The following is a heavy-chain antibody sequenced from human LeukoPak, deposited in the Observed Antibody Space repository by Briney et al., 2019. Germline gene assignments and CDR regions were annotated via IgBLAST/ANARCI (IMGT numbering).Heavy chain of an antibody. J-gene: IGHJ4*02. CDR2: IYRGGSK. Sequence: GWSLTLSCPASGFTLSSKYMTWVRQAPGKGMEWVSVIYRGGSKYYAEAVKGRFTISTDNSKNTLFLRKNSLRAEETAVYYCAGGVYSAEIVVEYWGQGTLVTISS. CDR3: AGGVYSAEIVVEY. D-gene: IGHD2-21*01. CDR1: GFTLSSKY. V-gene: IGHV3-53*01.